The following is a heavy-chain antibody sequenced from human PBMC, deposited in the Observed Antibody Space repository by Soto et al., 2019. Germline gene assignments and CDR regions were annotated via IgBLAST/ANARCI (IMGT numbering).Heavy chain of an antibody. CDR3: ASGTYYYDSSGYYNPFILGY. CDR1: GGSISSGDYY. CDR2: IYYSGST. Sequence: PSETLSLTCTVSGGSISSGDYYWSWIRQPPGKGLEWIGYIYYSGSTYYNPSLKSRVTISVDTSKNQFSLKLSSVTAADTAVYYCASGTYYYDSSGYYNPFILGYWGQGTLVTVSS. D-gene: IGHD3-22*01. V-gene: IGHV4-30-4*01. J-gene: IGHJ4*02.